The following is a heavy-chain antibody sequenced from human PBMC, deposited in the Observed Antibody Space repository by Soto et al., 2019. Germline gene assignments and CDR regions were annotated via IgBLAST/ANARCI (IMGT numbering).Heavy chain of an antibody. V-gene: IGHV1-69*12. J-gene: IGHJ4*02. CDR1: GGTFSSYA. CDR2: IISIFGTA. D-gene: IGHD4-17*01. Sequence: QVQLVQSGAEVKKPGSSVKVSCKASGGTFSSYAISWVRQAPGQGLEWMGGIISIFGTANYAQKFQGRVTITADESTSTAYMELSSLRSEDTAVYYCATNSKETTVTKRQFDYWGQGTLVTVSS. CDR3: ATNSKETTVTKRQFDY.